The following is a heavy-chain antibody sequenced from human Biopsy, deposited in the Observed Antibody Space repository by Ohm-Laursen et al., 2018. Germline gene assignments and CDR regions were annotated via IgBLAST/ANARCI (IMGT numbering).Heavy chain of an antibody. CDR1: GGTFSNYG. Sequence: SSVKVSCNAPGGTFSNYGVNWVRQAPGQGLEWLGGNIPILGTGNYAQKFQDRVTVATDTSTSTATMELRSLRSDDTAVYYCATKLTGYFHHWGQGTLVIVSS. D-gene: IGHD3-9*01. CDR2: NIPILGTG. J-gene: IGHJ1*01. CDR3: ATKLTGYFHH. V-gene: IGHV1-69*05.